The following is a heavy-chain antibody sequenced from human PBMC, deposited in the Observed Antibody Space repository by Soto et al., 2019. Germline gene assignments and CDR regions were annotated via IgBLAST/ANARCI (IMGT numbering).Heavy chain of an antibody. CDR1: GFTFSSYA. V-gene: IGHV3-23*01. J-gene: IGHJ4*02. D-gene: IGHD6-6*01. Sequence: GGSLRLSCAASGFTFSSYAMSWVRQAPGKGLEWVSAISGSGGSTYYADSVKGRFTISRDNSKNTMYVQMNSLRAEDTAVYYCAKAEGSSSSRRYFDPGGQGTLVTVSS. CDR2: ISGSGGST. CDR3: AKAEGSSSSRRYFDP.